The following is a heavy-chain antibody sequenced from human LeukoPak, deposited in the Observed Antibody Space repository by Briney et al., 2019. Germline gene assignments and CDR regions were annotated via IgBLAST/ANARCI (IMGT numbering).Heavy chain of an antibody. Sequence: PSETLSLTCTVSGGSISSYYWSWIRQPPGKGLEWIGYIYYSGSTNYNPSLKSRVTISVDTSKNQFSLKLSSVTAADTAVYYCARSLPKYYYDSSGHRANFDYWGQGTLVAVSS. CDR3: ARSLPKYYYDSSGHRANFDY. V-gene: IGHV4-59*12. J-gene: IGHJ4*02. CDR1: GGSISSYY. D-gene: IGHD3-22*01. CDR2: IYYSGST.